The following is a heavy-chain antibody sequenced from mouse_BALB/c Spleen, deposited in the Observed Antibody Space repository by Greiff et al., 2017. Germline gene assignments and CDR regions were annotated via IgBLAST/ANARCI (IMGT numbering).Heavy chain of an antibody. Sequence: EVQLQQSGPGLVKPSQSLSLTCSVTGYSITSGYYWNWIRQFPGNKLEWMGYISYDGSNNYNPSLKNRISITRDTSKNQFFLKLNSVTTEDTATYYSARDEGGYGSRGAFDYWGQGTTLTVSS. D-gene: IGHD1-1*01. CDR3: ARDEGGYGSRGAFDY. V-gene: IGHV3-6*02. CDR2: ISYDGSN. CDR1: GYSITSGYY. J-gene: IGHJ2*01.